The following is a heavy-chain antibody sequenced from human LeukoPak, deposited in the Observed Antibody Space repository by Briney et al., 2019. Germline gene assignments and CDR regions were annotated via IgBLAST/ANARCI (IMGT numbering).Heavy chain of an antibody. Sequence: GGSLRLSCAASGFSFSAYGVHWVRQAPGKGLEWVAVIWYDGSSKDYADSVKGRFTLSRDNSKNTLYLQMNSLRAEDTAVYYCAKLYDSSGYFPVYYYYYGMDVWGQGTTVTVSS. V-gene: IGHV3-33*06. CDR1: GFSFSAYG. J-gene: IGHJ6*02. D-gene: IGHD3-22*01. CDR2: IWYDGSSK. CDR3: AKLYDSSGYFPVYYYYYGMDV.